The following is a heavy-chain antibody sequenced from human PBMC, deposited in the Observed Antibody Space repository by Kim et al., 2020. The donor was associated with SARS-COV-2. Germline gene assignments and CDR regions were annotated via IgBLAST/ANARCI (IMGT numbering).Heavy chain of an antibody. D-gene: IGHD1-26*01. J-gene: IGHJ6*02. CDR3: ARGRDIVGATRRGYYYGMDV. Sequence: SETLSLTCAVYGGSFSGYYWSWIRQPPGKGLEWIGEINHSGSTNYNPSLKSRVTISVDTSKNQFSLKLSSVTAADTAVYYCARGRDIVGATRRGYYYGMDVWGQGTTVTVSS. CDR1: GGSFSGYY. CDR2: INHSGST. V-gene: IGHV4-34*01.